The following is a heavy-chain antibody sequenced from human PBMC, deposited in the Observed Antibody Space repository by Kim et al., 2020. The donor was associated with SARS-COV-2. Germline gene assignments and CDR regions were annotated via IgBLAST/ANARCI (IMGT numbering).Heavy chain of an antibody. CDR1: GGSFSGYY. Sequence: SETLSLTCAVYGGSFSGYYWSWIRQPPGKGLEWIGEINHSGSTNYNPSLKSRGTISVDTSKNQFSLKLSSVTAADTAVYYCARELAVAGTVNWFDPWGKGTLVTVSS. CDR2: INHSGST. D-gene: IGHD6-19*01. V-gene: IGHV4-34*01. CDR3: ARELAVAGTVNWFDP. J-gene: IGHJ5*02.